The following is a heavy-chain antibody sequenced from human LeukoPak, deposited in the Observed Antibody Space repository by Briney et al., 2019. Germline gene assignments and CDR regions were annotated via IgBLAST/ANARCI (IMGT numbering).Heavy chain of an antibody. D-gene: IGHD6-19*01. CDR1: GFSFGSSW. V-gene: IGHV3-7*03. CDR2: INQDGSEK. J-gene: IGHJ5*02. Sequence: GSLRLSCAASGFSFGSSWMDWVRQAPGKGLEWVANINQDGSEKYYVDSVKGRFIISRDNARNSLYLQMNSLRAEDMALYYCAKGGIAVAGTWFDPWGQGTLVTVSS. CDR3: AKGGIAVAGTWFDP.